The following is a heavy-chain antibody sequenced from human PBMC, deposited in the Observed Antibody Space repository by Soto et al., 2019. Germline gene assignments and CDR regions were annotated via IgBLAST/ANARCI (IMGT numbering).Heavy chain of an antibody. CDR2: ISGSGDRT. J-gene: IGHJ4*02. Sequence: GSLRLSCAASGXSFSSFSMSRVRQAPGKGLDWVSVISGSGDRTYYADDVKGRFTSSRDISKNTLYRQMKSLRAADTAVYYCASGLTYYFDYWGQGTLGPVSS. CDR3: ASGLTYYFDY. V-gene: IGHV3-23*01. D-gene: IGHD3-16*01. CDR1: GXSFSSFS.